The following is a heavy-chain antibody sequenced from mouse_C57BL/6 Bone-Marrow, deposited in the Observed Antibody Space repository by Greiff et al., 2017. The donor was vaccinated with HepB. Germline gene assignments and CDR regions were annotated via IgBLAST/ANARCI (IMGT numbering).Heavy chain of an antibody. D-gene: IGHD1-1*01. V-gene: IGHV8-12*01. CDR1: GFSLSTSGMG. Sequence: VKLQESGPGILQSSQTLSLTCSFSGFSLSTSGMGVSWIRQPSGKGLEWLAHIYWDDDKRYNPSLKSRLTISKDTSRNQVFLKITSVDTADTATYYCARVFITTVVATDWYFDVWGTGTTVTVSS. CDR2: IYWDDDK. J-gene: IGHJ1*03. CDR3: ARVFITTVVATDWYFDV.